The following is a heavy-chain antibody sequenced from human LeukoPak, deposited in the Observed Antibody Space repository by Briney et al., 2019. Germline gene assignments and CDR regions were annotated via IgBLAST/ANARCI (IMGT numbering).Heavy chain of an antibody. CDR3: ARDRIGSSGWFDY. Sequence: GASVKVSCKASGGTFSSYAISWVRQAPGQGLEWMGGIIPIFGTANYAQKFQGRVTITADESTSTAYMELSSLRSEDTAVYYCARDRIGSSGWFDYWGQGTLVTVSS. D-gene: IGHD6-19*01. J-gene: IGHJ4*02. V-gene: IGHV1-69*13. CDR1: GGTFSSYA. CDR2: IIPIFGTA.